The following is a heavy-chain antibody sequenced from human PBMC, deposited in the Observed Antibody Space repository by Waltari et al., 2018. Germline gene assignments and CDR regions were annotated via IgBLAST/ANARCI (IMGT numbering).Heavy chain of an antibody. V-gene: IGHV3-30*18. CDR1: GFIFSNCN. D-gene: IGHD5-12*01. J-gene: IGHJ4*02. CDR2: ISNDGNNK. Sequence: QMQLVESGGGVVQPGRSLRLSCAASGFIFSNCNMHWVRQAPGQGVEVVAGISNDGNNKDYADSVKTRFTVSRENSKNTLYLQINSLRDDDTAVYYCVKYSGFDYFFDYWGQGTLVTVSS. CDR3: VKYSGFDYFFDY.